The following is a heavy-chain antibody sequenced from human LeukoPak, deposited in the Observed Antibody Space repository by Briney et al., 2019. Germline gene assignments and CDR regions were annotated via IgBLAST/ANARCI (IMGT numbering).Heavy chain of an antibody. Sequence: ASVKVSCKASGYTFTSYGISWVRHAPGQGLEWMGWISAYNGNTNYAQKLQGRVTMTTDTSTSTAYMVLRSLRSDDTAVYYCARDHFKERSICGVVIVMDVWGKGTTVTVSS. CDR3: ARDHFKERSICGVVIVMDV. V-gene: IGHV1-18*01. J-gene: IGHJ6*03. CDR1: GYTFTSYG. CDR2: ISAYNGNT. D-gene: IGHD3-3*01.